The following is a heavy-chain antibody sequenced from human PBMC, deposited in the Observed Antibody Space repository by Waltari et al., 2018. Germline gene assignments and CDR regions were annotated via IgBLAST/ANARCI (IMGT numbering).Heavy chain of an antibody. CDR2: IIPIFGTA. Sequence: QVQLVQSGAEVKKPGSSVKVSCKASGGTFSSYAISWVRQAPGQGLEWMGGIIPIFGTANYAQKFQGRVTITTDESTSTAYMELSSLRAEDTAVYYCARDPWSSITMVQGVIGRNWYFDLWGRGTLVTVSS. D-gene: IGHD3-10*01. CDR3: ARDPWSSITMVQGVIGRNWYFDL. J-gene: IGHJ2*01. CDR1: GGTFSSYA. V-gene: IGHV1-69*05.